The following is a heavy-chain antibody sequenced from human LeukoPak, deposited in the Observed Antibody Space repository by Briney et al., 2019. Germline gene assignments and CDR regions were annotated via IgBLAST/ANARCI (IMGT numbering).Heavy chain of an antibody. Sequence: SETLSLTCTVSGGSISPYYWSWIRQPPGKGLEWIGCISYTGTTNYNPSLKSRVTISVDTSGNQFSLKLSSVTAADTAVYYCARRYRPPGPTFDYWGQGTLATVSS. J-gene: IGHJ4*02. CDR2: ISYTGTT. V-gene: IGHV4-59*12. CDR3: ARRYRPPGPTFDY. D-gene: IGHD1-7*01. CDR1: GGSISPYY.